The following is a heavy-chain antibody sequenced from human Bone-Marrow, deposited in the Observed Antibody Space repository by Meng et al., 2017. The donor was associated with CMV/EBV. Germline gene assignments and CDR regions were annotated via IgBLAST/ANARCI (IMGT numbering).Heavy chain of an antibody. CDR1: GFTFSSYS. D-gene: IGHD3-16*02. CDR2: ISSSSSYI. J-gene: IGHJ6*02. Sequence: GESLKISCAASGFTFSSYSMNWVRQAPGKGLEWVSSISSSSSYIYYADSVKGRFTISRDNAKNSLYLQMNSLRAEDTALYYCARRVGSYSLDYYGMDVWGQGTTVTVSS. V-gene: IGHV3-21*04. CDR3: ARRVGSYSLDYYGMDV.